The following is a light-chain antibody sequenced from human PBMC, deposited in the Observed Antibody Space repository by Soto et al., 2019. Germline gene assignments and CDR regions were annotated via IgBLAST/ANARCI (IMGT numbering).Light chain of an antibody. CDR2: VAS. Sequence: EIVMTQSTVTLSVSPGDRATLSYRASQSVNSNLAWYQQKPGQTPKLLIYVASTRATGIPARFSGSGSGTEFTLTISSLQSEDFAVYYCQQYNVWPLTFGGGTKVEFK. CDR3: QQYNVWPLT. V-gene: IGKV3-15*01. J-gene: IGKJ4*01. CDR1: QSVNSN.